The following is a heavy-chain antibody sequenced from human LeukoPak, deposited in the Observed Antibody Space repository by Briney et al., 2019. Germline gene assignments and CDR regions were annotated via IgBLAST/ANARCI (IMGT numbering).Heavy chain of an antibody. CDR2: ISGSGGST. Sequence: GGSLRLSCAASGFTFSNYVMSWVRQAPGKGLEWVSAISGSGGSTYYADSVKGRFTISRDNSKNTLYLQMNSLRAEDTAVYYCAKVMVRGVIINWGQGTLVTVSS. D-gene: IGHD3-10*01. CDR3: AKVMVRGVIIN. J-gene: IGHJ4*02. CDR1: GFTFSNYV. V-gene: IGHV3-23*01.